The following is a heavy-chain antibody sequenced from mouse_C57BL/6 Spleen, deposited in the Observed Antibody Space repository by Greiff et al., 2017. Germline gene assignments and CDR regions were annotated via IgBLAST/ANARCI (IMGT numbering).Heavy chain of an antibody. D-gene: IGHD4-1*01. CDR1: GYTFSDYG. Sequence: DVMLLESGGGLVKPGGSLKLSCAASGYTFSDYGMHWVRQAPEKGLEWVAYISSGSSTINYADPVKGRFTIARDNAKTALFLQMTSLRSEDTDKYYCARNWDGEYFDDWGKGTTVTVSA. J-gene: IGHJ1*03. V-gene: IGHV5-17*01. CDR2: ISSGSSTI. CDR3: ARNWDGEYFDD.